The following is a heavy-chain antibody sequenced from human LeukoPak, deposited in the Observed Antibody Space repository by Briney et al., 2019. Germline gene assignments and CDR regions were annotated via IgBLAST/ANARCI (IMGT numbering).Heavy chain of an antibody. J-gene: IGHJ4*02. D-gene: IGHD3-10*01. Sequence: GGSLRLSCAASGFTFSSYGMSWVRQAPGKGLEWVSAISGSGGSTYYADSVKGRFTISRDNSKNTLYLQMNGLRAEDTAVYYCARGSLVHYYGSGSYRIRAGFDYWGQGTLVTVSS. CDR3: ARGSLVHYYGSGSYRIRAGFDY. CDR2: ISGSGGST. V-gene: IGHV3-23*01. CDR1: GFTFSSYG.